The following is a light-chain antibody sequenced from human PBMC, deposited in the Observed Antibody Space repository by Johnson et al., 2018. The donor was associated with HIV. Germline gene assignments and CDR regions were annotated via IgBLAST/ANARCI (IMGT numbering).Light chain of an antibody. V-gene: IGLV1-51*01. CDR1: SSNIGNNY. CDR2: DNH. J-gene: IGLJ1*01. CDR3: GTGDSSPSFYV. Sequence: QSVLTQPPSVSVAPGQKVTVSCSGSSSNIGNNYVSWYQQLPGTAPKLLIYDNHKRPSGIPDRVSGSKSGTSATLGITGLQTGDEADYYCGTGDSSPSFYVFGTGTKVTVL.